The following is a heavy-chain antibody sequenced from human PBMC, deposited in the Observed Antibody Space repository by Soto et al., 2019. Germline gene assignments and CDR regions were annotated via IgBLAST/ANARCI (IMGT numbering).Heavy chain of an antibody. D-gene: IGHD2-2*01. Sequence: PSETLSLTCAVSGGSISSGGYSWSWIRQPPGKGLEWIGYIYHSGSTYYNPSLKSRVTISVDRSKNQFSLKLSSVTAADTAVYYCARGGFCISTSCYPHWFDPWGQGTLVTVSS. J-gene: IGHJ5*02. CDR1: GGSISSGGYS. CDR2: IYHSGST. CDR3: ARGGFCISTSCYPHWFDP. V-gene: IGHV4-30-2*01.